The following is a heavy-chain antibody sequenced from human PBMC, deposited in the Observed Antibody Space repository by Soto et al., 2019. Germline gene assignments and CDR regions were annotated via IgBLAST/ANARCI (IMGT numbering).Heavy chain of an antibody. D-gene: IGHD3-10*01. Sequence: EVQLLESGGGLVQPGGSLRLSCAASGFTFRNYAMSWVRQAPGKGLEWVSAISGSAVKIFYADSVKGRFTISRDNSRNKLHLQMNSLRAEDTAVYYCAKGGPYDSIVGSDYYGVDVWGQGTTVTVSS. CDR1: GFTFRNYA. V-gene: IGHV3-23*01. CDR2: ISGSAVKI. CDR3: AKGGPYDSIVGSDYYGVDV. J-gene: IGHJ6*02.